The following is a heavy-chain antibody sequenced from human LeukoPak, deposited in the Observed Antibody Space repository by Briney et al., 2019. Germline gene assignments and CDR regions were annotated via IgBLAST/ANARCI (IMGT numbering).Heavy chain of an antibody. J-gene: IGHJ4*02. CDR2: IRYDGSNK. D-gene: IGHD2-21*02. Sequence: SGRSLRLSCAASGFTFSSYGMHWVSQPPGKWLEWVAFIRYDGSNKYYADSVKGRFTTSRDNSKDALYLQRSSLRAEDTAVYYCAKESPVVTGDYWGQGTLVTVSS. V-gene: IGHV3-30*02. CDR1: GFTFSSYG. CDR3: AKESPVVTGDY.